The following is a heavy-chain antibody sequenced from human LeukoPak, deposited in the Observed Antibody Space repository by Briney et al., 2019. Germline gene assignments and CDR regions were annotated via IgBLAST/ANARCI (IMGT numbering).Heavy chain of an antibody. CDR1: GGSISSGGYS. CDR3: ARAQEAAAGGFDY. J-gene: IGHJ4*02. V-gene: IGHV4-30-2*01. D-gene: IGHD6-13*01. Sequence: SQTLSLICAVSGGSISSGGYSWSWIRQPPGKGLEWIGYIYHSGSTYYNPSLKSRVTISVDRSKNQFSLKLSSVTAADTAVYYCARAQEAAAGGFDYWGQGTLVTVSS. CDR2: IYHSGST.